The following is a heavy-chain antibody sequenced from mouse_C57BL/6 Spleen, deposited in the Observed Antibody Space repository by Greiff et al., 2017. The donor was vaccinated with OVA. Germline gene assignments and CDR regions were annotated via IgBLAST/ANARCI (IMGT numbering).Heavy chain of an antibody. CDR3: AGGSSYDAMDY. Sequence: QVQLQQPGAELVKPGASVTLSCKASGYTFTSYWMHWVKQRPGQGLAWIGMIHPNSGSTNYNEKFKSKATLTVDKSSSTAYMQLSSLTSEDSAVYYCAGGSSYDAMDYWGQGTSVTVSS. CDR2: IHPNSGST. CDR1: GYTFTSYW. J-gene: IGHJ4*01. V-gene: IGHV1-64*01. D-gene: IGHD1-1*01.